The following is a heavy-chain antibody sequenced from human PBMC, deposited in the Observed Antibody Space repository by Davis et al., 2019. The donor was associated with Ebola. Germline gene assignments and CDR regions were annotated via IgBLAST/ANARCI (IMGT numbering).Heavy chain of an antibody. CDR1: GFTFSSYS. CDR2: ISSSGSTI. D-gene: IGHD3-10*01. CDR3: AKRLLWFGDLPEYYFDY. V-gene: IGHV3-48*01. Sequence: GESLKISCAASGFTFSSYSMNWVRQAPGKGLEWVSYISSSGSTIYYADSVKGRFTISRDNSKNTLYLQMNSLRAEDTAVYYCAKRLLWFGDLPEYYFDYWGQGTLVTVSS. J-gene: IGHJ4*02.